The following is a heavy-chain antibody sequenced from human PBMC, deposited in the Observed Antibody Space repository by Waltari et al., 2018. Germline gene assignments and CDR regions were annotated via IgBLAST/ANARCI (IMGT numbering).Heavy chain of an antibody. V-gene: IGHV4-38-2*01. Sequence: QVQLQESGPGLVKPSETLSLLCDFSGYSIGSGYIRGWLRQPPGKGLEWIGSVHNAGSAHYNPSLKSRVTISVGTSRRQFSLRLDSVTAADTAIYYCARGPRVWDTILLGTSFDYWGQGTLVTVPS. J-gene: IGHJ4*02. CDR2: VHNAGSA. CDR1: GYSIGSGYI. D-gene: IGHD3-16*01. CDR3: ARGPRVWDTILLGTSFDY.